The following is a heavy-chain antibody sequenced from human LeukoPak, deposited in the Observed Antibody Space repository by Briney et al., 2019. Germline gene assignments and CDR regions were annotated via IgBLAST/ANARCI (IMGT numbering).Heavy chain of an antibody. J-gene: IGHJ4*02. V-gene: IGHV4-59*01. Sequence: SETLSLTCTVSGGSISSYYWSWIRQPPGKGLEWIGYIYYSGSTNYNPSLKSRVTISVDTSKNQFSLKLSSVTAADTAVYYCARDLEGGYCSSTSCPLQGGYWGQGTLVTVSS. CDR3: ARDLEGGYCSSTSCPLQGGY. D-gene: IGHD2-2*01. CDR2: IYYSGST. CDR1: GGSISSYY.